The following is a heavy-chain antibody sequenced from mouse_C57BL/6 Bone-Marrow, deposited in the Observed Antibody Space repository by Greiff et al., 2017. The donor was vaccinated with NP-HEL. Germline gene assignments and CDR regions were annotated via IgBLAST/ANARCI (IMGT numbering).Heavy chain of an antibody. Sequence: DVMLVESGGGLVKPGGSLKLSCAASGFTFSSYAMSWVRQTPEKRLEWVATISDGGSYTYYPDNVKGRFTISRDNAKNNLYLQMSHLKSEDTAMYYCAREPSYYGSSYDWYFDVWGTGTTVTVSS. V-gene: IGHV5-4*01. J-gene: IGHJ1*03. D-gene: IGHD1-1*01. CDR3: AREPSYYGSSYDWYFDV. CDR2: ISDGGSYT. CDR1: GFTFSSYA.